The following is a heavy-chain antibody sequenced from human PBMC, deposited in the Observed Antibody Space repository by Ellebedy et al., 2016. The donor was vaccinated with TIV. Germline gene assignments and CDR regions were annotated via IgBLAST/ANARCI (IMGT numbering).Heavy chain of an antibody. Sequence: PGGSLRLSCAASGFNFGGHAMDWARQAPGKGLEWVGRIRNKATSYTTEYAASVRGRFTISRDDSENSLYLQMNSLKTEDTAVYYCARDKNGSPDYWGQGTLVTVSS. J-gene: IGHJ4*02. D-gene: IGHD1-26*01. CDR1: GFNFGGHA. CDR3: ARDKNGSPDY. CDR2: IRNKATSYTT. V-gene: IGHV3-72*01.